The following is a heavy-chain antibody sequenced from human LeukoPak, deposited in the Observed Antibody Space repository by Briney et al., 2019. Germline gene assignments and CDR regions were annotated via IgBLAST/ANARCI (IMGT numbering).Heavy chain of an antibody. V-gene: IGHV3-48*01. Sequence: GGSLRLSCAASGFTFSSYARNWVRQAPGKGLEWVSYIGRSSSPIYYADSVKGRFTISRDNAKNSLYLQMNGLRAEDTAVYYCARGPSSQFRTDYWGQGTLVTVSS. CDR3: ARGPSSQFRTDY. CDR2: IGRSSSPI. CDR1: GFTFSSYA. J-gene: IGHJ4*02. D-gene: IGHD2-2*01.